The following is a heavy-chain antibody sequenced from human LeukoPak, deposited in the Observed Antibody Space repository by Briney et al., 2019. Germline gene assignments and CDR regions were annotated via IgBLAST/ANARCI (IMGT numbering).Heavy chain of an antibody. J-gene: IGHJ4*02. Sequence: GASVKVSCKASGYTFTSYYMHWVRQAPGQGLEWMGIINPSGGSTSYAQKFQGRVTITADKSTSTAYMELSSLRSEDTAVYYCASIPAAPFDYWGQGTLVTVSS. V-gene: IGHV1-46*01. CDR2: INPSGGST. CDR1: GYTFTSYY. CDR3: ASIPAAPFDY. D-gene: IGHD2-2*01.